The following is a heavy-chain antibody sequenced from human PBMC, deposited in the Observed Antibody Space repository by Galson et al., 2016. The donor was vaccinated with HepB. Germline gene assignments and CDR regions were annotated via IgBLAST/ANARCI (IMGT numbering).Heavy chain of an antibody. J-gene: IGHJ3*02. D-gene: IGHD3-22*01. CDR3: AKDSGAYYYDSSGYRRNAFDI. V-gene: IGHV3-9*01. CDR1: GFTLDHYA. CDR2: ISWNSGSI. Sequence: SLRLSCAASGFTLDHYAMHWVRQALGKGLEWVSGISWNSGSIGYADSVKGRFTISRDNAKNSLYLQMNSLRAGDTALYYCAKDSGAYYYDSSGYRRNAFDIWGQGTMVTVSS.